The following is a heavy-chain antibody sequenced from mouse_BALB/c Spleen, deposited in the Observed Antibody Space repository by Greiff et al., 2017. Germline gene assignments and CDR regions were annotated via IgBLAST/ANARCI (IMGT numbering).Heavy chain of an antibody. CDR3: APTGRYFDD. V-gene: IGHV1-7*01. Sequence: QVQLQQSGAELAKPGASVKMSCKASGYTFTSYWMHWVKQRPGQGLEWIGYINPSTGYTESNQKFKDKASLTADKSSSTAYMQLSSLTSEDSAVYYCAPTGRYFDDWGQGTTLTVAS. J-gene: IGHJ2*01. D-gene: IGHD4-1*02. CDR2: INPSTGYT. CDR1: GYTFTSYW.